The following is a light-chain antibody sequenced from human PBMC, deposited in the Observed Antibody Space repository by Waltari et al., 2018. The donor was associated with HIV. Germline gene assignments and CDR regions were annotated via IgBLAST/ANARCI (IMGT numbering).Light chain of an antibody. CDR1: QSVSSY. CDR3: QQRSNWPPLT. V-gene: IGKV3-11*01. CDR2: DAS. Sequence: EIVLTQSPATLSLSPGERATLSCMASQSVSSYLAGYQQKPGQAPRLLIYDASNRATGIPARFSGSGSGTDFTLTISSLEPEDFAVYYCQQRSNWPPLTFGGGTKVEIK. J-gene: IGKJ4*01.